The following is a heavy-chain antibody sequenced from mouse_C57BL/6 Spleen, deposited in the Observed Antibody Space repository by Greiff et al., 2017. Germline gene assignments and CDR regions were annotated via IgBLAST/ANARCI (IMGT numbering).Heavy chain of an antibody. Sequence: QVQLQQPGAELVMPGASVKLSCKASGYTFTSYWMHWVKQRPGQGLEWIGEIDPSDSYTNYNQKFKGKSTLTVDKSSSTAYMQLSSLTSEDSAVYYCARNYLFDYWGQGTTLTVSA. CDR1: GYTFTSYW. D-gene: IGHD2-1*01. V-gene: IGHV1-69*01. CDR2: IDPSDSYT. J-gene: IGHJ2*01. CDR3: ARNYLFDY.